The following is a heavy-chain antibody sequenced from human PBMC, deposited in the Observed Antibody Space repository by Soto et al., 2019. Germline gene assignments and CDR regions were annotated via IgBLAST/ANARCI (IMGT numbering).Heavy chain of an antibody. D-gene: IGHD6-13*01. Sequence: SETLSLTCAVSGGSISSSNWWSWVRQPPGKGLEWIGEIYHSGSTNYNPSLKSRVTISVDKSKNQFSLKLSSVTAADTAVYYCAIKTYSSSRLQNWFDPWGQGTLVTVSS. V-gene: IGHV4-4*02. CDR3: AIKTYSSSRLQNWFDP. CDR1: GGSISSSNW. J-gene: IGHJ5*02. CDR2: IYHSGST.